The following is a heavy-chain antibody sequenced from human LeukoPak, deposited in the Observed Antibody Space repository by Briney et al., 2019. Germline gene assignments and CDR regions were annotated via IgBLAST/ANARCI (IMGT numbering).Heavy chain of an antibody. Sequence: GGSLRLSCAASGFTFNNAWMSWVRQAPGRGLGWVGRIKSKTDGGTTDYTAPVIGRFTISRDDSKNTRYLQMNSLKIEDTAVYYCTRIIKSGSFDYWGQGVLVTVSS. CDR2: IKSKTDGGTT. V-gene: IGHV3-15*01. D-gene: IGHD1-26*01. CDR3: TRIIKSGSFDY. CDR1: GFTFNNAW. J-gene: IGHJ4*02.